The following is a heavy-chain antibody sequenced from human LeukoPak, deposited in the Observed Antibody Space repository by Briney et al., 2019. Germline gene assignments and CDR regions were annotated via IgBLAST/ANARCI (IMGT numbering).Heavy chain of an antibody. Sequence: GGSLRLSCTGSGFIFNSYGINWVRQAPAKGLEWVAYISSSTSNIFYADSVKGRFTISMDHAKDSLLLQMNSLRVEDTAIYFCARDGVMAETPFYFDSWGQGALVTVSS. CDR2: ISSSTSNI. V-gene: IGHV3-48*01. J-gene: IGHJ4*02. CDR3: ARDGVMAETPFYFDS. D-gene: IGHD2-21*01. CDR1: GFIFNSYG.